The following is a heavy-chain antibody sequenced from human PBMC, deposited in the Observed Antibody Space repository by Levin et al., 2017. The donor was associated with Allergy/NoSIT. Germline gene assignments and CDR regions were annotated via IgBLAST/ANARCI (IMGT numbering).Heavy chain of an antibody. J-gene: IGHJ4*02. CDR1: GLTFASTW. D-gene: IGHD3-22*01. V-gene: IGHV3-15*01. CDR3: TILLRPRDY. Sequence: SGGSLRLSCATSGLTFASTWINWIRQAPGKGLEWVAHIKSKSDGETKDYGAAVKGRFSVSRDDSKKILYLQMNSLKIEDTGVYYCTILLRPRDYWGQGTLVTVSS. CDR2: IKSKSDGETK.